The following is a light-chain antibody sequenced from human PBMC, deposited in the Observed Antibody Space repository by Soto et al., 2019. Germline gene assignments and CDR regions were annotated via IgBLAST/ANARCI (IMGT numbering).Light chain of an antibody. CDR2: EVS. J-gene: IGLJ1*01. CDR3: SSYMNRSAHV. CDR1: SSDVNAYKY. Sequence: QSALTQPPSVSGSPGQSITISCTGTSSDVNAYKYVSWYQQHPGKAPKALIYEVSNYPSGVSKRFSGSRSGNTASLIISGHQAEDDAVYYCSSYMNRSAHVFGTGTKVTVL. V-gene: IGLV2-14*01.